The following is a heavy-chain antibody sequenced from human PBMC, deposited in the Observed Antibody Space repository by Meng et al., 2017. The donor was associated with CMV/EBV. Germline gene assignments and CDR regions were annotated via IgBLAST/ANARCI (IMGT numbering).Heavy chain of an antibody. J-gene: IGHJ4*02. CDR1: GFTVSSNY. V-gene: IGHV3-53*01. CDR3: ASGTAMELGFDY. D-gene: IGHD5-18*01. CDR2: IYSGGST. Sequence: GESLKISYAASGFTVSSNYMSWVRQAPGKGLEWVSVIYSGGSTYYADSVKGRFTISRDNSKNTLYLQMNSLRAEDTAVYYCASGTAMELGFDYWGQGTLVTVSS.